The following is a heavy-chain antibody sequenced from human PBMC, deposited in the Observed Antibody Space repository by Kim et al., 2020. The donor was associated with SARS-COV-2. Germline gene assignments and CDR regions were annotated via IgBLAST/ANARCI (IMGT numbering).Heavy chain of an antibody. CDR1: GFTFSSYA. Sequence: GGSLRLSCAASGFTFSSYAMSWVRQAPGKGLEWVSAISGSGGSTYYADSVKGRFTISRDNSKNTLYLQMNSLRAEDTAVYYCAKDSQYSGSYSDAFGIWGQGTMVTVSS. V-gene: IGHV3-23*01. CDR2: ISGSGGST. D-gene: IGHD1-26*01. J-gene: IGHJ3*02. CDR3: AKDSQYSGSYSDAFGI.